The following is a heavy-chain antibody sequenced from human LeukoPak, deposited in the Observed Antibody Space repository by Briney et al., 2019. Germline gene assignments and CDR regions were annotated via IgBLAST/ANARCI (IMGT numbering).Heavy chain of an antibody. CDR3: AKDISSGAGYYYGMDV. D-gene: IGHD6-19*01. CDR1: GFTFDDYA. Sequence: GGSLRLSCAASGFTFDDYAMHWVRQAPGKGLEWVSGLSWNSGSIGYADSVKGRFTISRDNAKNSLYLQMNSLRAEDTALYYCAKDISSGAGYYYGMDVWGQGTTVTVSS. V-gene: IGHV3-9*01. CDR2: LSWNSGSI. J-gene: IGHJ6*02.